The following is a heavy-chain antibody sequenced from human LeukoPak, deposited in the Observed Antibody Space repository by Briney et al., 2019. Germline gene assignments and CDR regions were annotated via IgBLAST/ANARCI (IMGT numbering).Heavy chain of an antibody. J-gene: IGHJ5*02. CDR3: ARSTRTTIDWFDP. CDR1: GYTFTDYY. Sequence: ASVKVSCKASGYTFTDYYMHWVRQAPGQGLEWMGGIIPIFGTANYAQKFQGRVTITADKSTSTAYMELSSLRSEDTAVYYCARSTRTTIDWFDPWGQGTLVTVSS. CDR2: IIPIFGTA. V-gene: IGHV1-69*06. D-gene: IGHD5-12*01.